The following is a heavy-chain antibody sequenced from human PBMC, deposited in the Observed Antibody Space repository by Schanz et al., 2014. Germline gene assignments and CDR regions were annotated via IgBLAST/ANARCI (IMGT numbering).Heavy chain of an antibody. CDR1: GFTFSDYY. V-gene: IGHV3-11*01. CDR2: ISDSGDST. CDR3: AKVAPAATCLGS. D-gene: IGHD2-2*01. J-gene: IGHJ4*02. Sequence: QVQLVDSGGGLVKPGGSLRLSCAASGFTFSDYYMTWIRQAPGKGLEWVSYISDSGDSTLYAYSVKGRFTISRDNAKISLFLQMISLSAKDTAVYYCAKVAPAATCLGSWGLGTLVTVSS.